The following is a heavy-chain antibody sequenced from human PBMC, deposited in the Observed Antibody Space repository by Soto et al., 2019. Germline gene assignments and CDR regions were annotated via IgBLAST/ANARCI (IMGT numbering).Heavy chain of an antibody. D-gene: IGHD3-22*01. CDR2: IYHSGST. CDR1: GGSISSGGYS. Sequence: QLQLQESGSGLVKPSQTLSLTCAVSGGSISSGGYSWSWIRQPPGKGLEWIGYIYHSGSTYYNPSLKSRVTIPVDRSKNQFSLKLSSVTAADTAVYYCSRGGSYFYDSSGYSGGFDYWGQGTLVTVSS. J-gene: IGHJ4*02. V-gene: IGHV4-30-2*01. CDR3: SRGGSYFYDSSGYSGGFDY.